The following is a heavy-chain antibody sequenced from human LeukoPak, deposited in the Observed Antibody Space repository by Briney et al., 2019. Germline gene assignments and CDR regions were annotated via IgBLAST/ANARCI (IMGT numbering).Heavy chain of an antibody. D-gene: IGHD2-2*01. Sequence: GGSLRLSCAASGFTVSTYYMTWVRQAPGKGMECVSVIYSGGSTYYADSVKGRFTVSRDNSKNTLYLQMNSLRAEDTAMYYCARGLGYCTSTTCLLPFDYWGQGTLVTVSS. CDR3: ARGLGYCTSTTCLLPFDY. J-gene: IGHJ4*02. CDR2: IYSGGST. CDR1: GFTVSTYY. V-gene: IGHV3-53*01.